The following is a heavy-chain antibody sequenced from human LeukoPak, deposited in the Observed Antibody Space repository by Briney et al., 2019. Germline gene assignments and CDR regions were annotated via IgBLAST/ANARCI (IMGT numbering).Heavy chain of an antibody. J-gene: IGHJ4*02. CDR2: ISGTGGST. Sequence: PGGSLRLSCAASGFTFSSYAMSSVRQAPGKGLEWVSAISGTGGSTYYADSVKGRFTISRDNSKNTLYLQMNSLRAEDTAVYYFAKAPGWYRPYDYWGQGTLDTVSS. CDR3: AKAPGWYRPYDY. D-gene: IGHD6-19*01. V-gene: IGHV3-23*01. CDR1: GFTFSSYA.